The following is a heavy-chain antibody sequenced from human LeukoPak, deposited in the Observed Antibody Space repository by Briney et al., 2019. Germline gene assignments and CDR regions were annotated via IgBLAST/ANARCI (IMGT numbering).Heavy chain of an antibody. Sequence: PSEILSLTCTVSGGSISSYYWSWIRQPAGKGLEWIGRIYTSGSTNYNPSLKSRVTMSVDTSKNQFSLKLSSVTAADTAVYYRARARLTAAAGITFIGYFDYWGQGTLVTVSS. J-gene: IGHJ4*02. CDR2: IYTSGST. CDR1: GGSISSYY. V-gene: IGHV4-4*07. CDR3: ARARLTAAAGITFIGYFDY. D-gene: IGHD6-13*01.